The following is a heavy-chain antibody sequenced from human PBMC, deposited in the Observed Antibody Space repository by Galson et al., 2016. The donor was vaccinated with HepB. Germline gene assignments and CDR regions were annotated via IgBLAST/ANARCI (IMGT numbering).Heavy chain of an antibody. D-gene: IGHD3-3*01. CDR2: IYYSGST. Sequence: TLSLTCTVSGGSISSGGYYWSWIRQHPGKGLEWIGYIYYSGSTHYNPSLESRVTISVDTSENQFSLRLNSVTAADTAVYYCARGPPDYDFWSGYFDYWGQGTLVTVSS. J-gene: IGHJ4*02. CDR1: GGSISSGGYY. CDR3: ARGPPDYDFWSGYFDY. V-gene: IGHV4-31*03.